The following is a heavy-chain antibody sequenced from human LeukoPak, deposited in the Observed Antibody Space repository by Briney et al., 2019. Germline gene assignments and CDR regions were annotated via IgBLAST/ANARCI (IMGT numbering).Heavy chain of an antibody. CDR2: ISYDGTNK. D-gene: IGHD5-24*01. CDR1: GLTFSNYE. Sequence: PGGALRLSCAASGLTFSNYEMNWVRQAPGKGLEGVSVISYDGTNKYYADSAKGRFTISRDNSKNTLYLQMNSLKTEDTARYYCARQMPTILDGILDYWSPGALVTVSS. CDR3: ARQMPTILDGILDY. J-gene: IGHJ4*02. V-gene: IGHV3-30*04.